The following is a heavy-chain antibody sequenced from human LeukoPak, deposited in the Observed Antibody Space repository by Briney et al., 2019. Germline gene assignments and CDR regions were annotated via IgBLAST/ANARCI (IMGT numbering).Heavy chain of an antibody. Sequence: ASVKVSCKASGYTFTSYDINWVRQATGQGLERMGWMNPNSGNTGYAQKFQGRVTMTRNTSISTAYMELSSLRSEDTAVYYCARARRADGYYFDYWGQGTLVTVSS. CDR2: MNPNSGNT. V-gene: IGHV1-8*01. CDR3: ARARRADGYYFDY. J-gene: IGHJ4*02. CDR1: GYTFTSYD.